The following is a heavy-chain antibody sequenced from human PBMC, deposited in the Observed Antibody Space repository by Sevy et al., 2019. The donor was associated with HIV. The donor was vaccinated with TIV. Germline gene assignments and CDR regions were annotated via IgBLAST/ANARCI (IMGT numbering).Heavy chain of an antibody. CDR3: TSRDGYNWDAFDI. CDR1: GFTVSSNY. J-gene: IGHJ3*02. D-gene: IGHD1-1*01. V-gene: IGHV3-53*01. Sequence: GGSLRPSCAASGFTVSSNYMSWVRQAPGKGLEWVSVIYSGGSTYYADSVKGRFTISRDNSKNTLYLQMNSLRAEDTAVYYCTSRDGYNWDAFDIWGQGTMVTVSS. CDR2: IYSGGST.